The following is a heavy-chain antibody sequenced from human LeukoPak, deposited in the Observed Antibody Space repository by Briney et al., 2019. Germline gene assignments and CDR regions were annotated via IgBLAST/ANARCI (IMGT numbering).Heavy chain of an antibody. J-gene: IGHJ4*02. D-gene: IGHD1-26*01. Sequence: GASVKVSCKVSGYTLTELSVHWVRQAPGKGLEWMGGFDPEDGETIYAQKFQGRVTMTEDTSTDTAYMELSSLRSEDTAVYYCATGLTEGYSGSYAPFDYWGQGTLVTVSS. V-gene: IGHV1-24*01. CDR1: GYTLTELS. CDR2: FDPEDGET. CDR3: ATGLTEGYSGSYAPFDY.